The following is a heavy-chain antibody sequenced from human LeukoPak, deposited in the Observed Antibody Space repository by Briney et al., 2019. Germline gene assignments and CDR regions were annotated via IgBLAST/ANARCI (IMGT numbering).Heavy chain of an antibody. V-gene: IGHV3-33*08. CDR2: IWYDGSNK. D-gene: IGHD3-22*01. Sequence: GGSLRLSCAASGFTFSDYYMSWIRQAPGKGLEWVAVIWYDGSNKYYADSVKGRFTISGDNSKNTLYLQMNSLRAEDTAVYYCARAPYYYDSSGYGPFDYWGQGTLVTVSS. CDR3: ARAPYYYDSSGYGPFDY. CDR1: GFTFSDYY. J-gene: IGHJ4*02.